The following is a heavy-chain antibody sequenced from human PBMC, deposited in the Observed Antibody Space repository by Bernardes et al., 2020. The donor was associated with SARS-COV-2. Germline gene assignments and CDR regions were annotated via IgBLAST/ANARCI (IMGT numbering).Heavy chain of an antibody. CDR3: ARSPGYSSSWYRSDWFDP. V-gene: IGHV4-59*01. D-gene: IGHD6-13*01. J-gene: IGHJ5*02. CDR2: IYYSGST. Sequence: TLSLTCTVSGGSISSYYWSWIRQPPGKGLEWIGYIYYSGSTNYNPSLKSRVTISVDTSKNQFSLKLSSVTAADTAVYYCARSPGYSSSWYRSDWFDPWGQGTLVTVSS. CDR1: GGSISSYY.